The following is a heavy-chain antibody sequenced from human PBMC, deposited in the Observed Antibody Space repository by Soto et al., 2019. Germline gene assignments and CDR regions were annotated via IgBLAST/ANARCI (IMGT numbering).Heavy chain of an antibody. CDR2: IKTDGSST. J-gene: IGHJ4*02. D-gene: IGHD4-17*01. CDR1: GFTFSDYY. Sequence: GGSLRLSCVASGFTFSDYYMHWVRQAPGKGLVWVSRIKTDGSSTDYADSVQGRFTISRDNAKDTVYLQMNSLRAEDTAVYYCTRGPYGDPVGNDHWGPGTLVTVSS. CDR3: TRGPYGDPVGNDH. V-gene: IGHV3-74*01.